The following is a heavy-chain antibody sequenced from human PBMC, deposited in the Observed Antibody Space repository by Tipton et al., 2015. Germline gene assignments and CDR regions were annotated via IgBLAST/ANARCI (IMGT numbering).Heavy chain of an antibody. V-gene: IGHV4-4*02. CDR3: ARRSLVGQEGLDS. CDR1: GDSISSRSW. D-gene: IGHD2-8*02. J-gene: IGHJ4*02. CDR2: IFQSGST. Sequence: TLSLTCAVFGDSISSRSWFTWVRQPPGKGLEWIGEIFQSGSTNYNPSLKSRVTISVDRSRNNFSLNLTSVTAADTAVYYCARRSLVGQEGLDSWGQGTLATVSS.